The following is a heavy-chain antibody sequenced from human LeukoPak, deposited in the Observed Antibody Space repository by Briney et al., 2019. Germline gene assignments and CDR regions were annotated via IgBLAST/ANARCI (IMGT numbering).Heavy chain of an antibody. CDR1: GESFSGYY. CDR2: INHSGST. D-gene: IGHD5-18*01. CDR3: ARRRGYSYVVPSSFDY. J-gene: IGHJ4*02. Sequence: SETLSLTCAVYGESFSGYYWSWIRQPPGKGLEWIGEINHSGSTNYNPSLKSRVTISVDTSKNQFSLKLSSVTAADTAVYYCARRRGYSYVVPSSFDYWGQGTLVTVSS. V-gene: IGHV4-34*01.